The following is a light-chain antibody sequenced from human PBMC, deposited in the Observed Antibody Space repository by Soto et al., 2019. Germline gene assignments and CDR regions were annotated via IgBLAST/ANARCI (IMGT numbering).Light chain of an antibody. V-gene: IGLV2-14*01. CDR2: EVS. CDR1: SSDVGGYNY. J-gene: IGLJ1*01. Sequence: SVLTQPASVSGSPGQSITISCTGTSSDVGGYNYVSWYQLHPGKAPKLIIYEVSNRPSGVSNRFSGSKSGNTASLTISGLQAEDDADYYCNSYTGSTAYVFGTGTKVTVL. CDR3: NSYTGSTAYV.